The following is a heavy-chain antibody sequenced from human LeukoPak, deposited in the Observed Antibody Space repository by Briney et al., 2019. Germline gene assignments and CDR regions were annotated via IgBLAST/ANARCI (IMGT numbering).Heavy chain of an antibody. J-gene: IGHJ6*02. CDR3: ARDRAVPHNNASYYYYYGMDV. V-gene: IGHV4-59*01. CDR1: GGSISSYY. D-gene: IGHD1/OR15-1a*01. CDR2: IYYSGSF. Sequence: SETLSLTCTVSGGSISSYYWSWIRQAPGKGLEWIGDIYYSGSFNYNPSRRSRVSKAVDTTKSQISLKLSSVTSAVTPVYYCARDRAVPHNNASYYYYYGMDVWGQGTTVTVSS.